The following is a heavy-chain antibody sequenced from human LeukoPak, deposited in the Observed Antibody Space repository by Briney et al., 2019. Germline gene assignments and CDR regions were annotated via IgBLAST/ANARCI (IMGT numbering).Heavy chain of an antibody. CDR2: IKQDGSEK. CDR3: ARDQAINYEWPSGPGAFDI. J-gene: IGHJ3*02. D-gene: IGHD3-16*01. CDR1: GFTFSSYW. V-gene: IGHV3-7*01. Sequence: PGGSLRLSCAASGFTFSSYWMSWVRQAPGKGLEWVANIKQDGSEKYYVDSVKGRFTISRDNAKNSLYLQMNSLRAEDTAVYYCARDQAINYEWPSGPGAFDIWGQGTMVTVSS.